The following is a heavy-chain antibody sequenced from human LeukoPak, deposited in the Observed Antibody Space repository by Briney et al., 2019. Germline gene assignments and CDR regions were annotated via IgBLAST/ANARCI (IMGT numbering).Heavy chain of an antibody. D-gene: IGHD2-15*01. J-gene: IGHJ5*02. CDR2: MDTSGHT. Sequence: ETLSLTRIVSGGSISGYYWSWIRQPAGKGLEWIGHMDTSGHTNYNSSLMSRVTMSVDTSKNQFSLRLTSVTAADTAVYYCARHWSHSVAQFGRSYWFDPWGQGTLVTVSS. CDR1: GGSISGYY. V-gene: IGHV4-4*07. CDR3: ARHWSHSVAQFGRSYWFDP.